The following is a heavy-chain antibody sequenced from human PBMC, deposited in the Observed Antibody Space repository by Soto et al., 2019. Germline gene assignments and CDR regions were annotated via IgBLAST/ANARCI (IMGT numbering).Heavy chain of an antibody. CDR3: ARDQLTIFGAA. D-gene: IGHD3-3*01. Sequence: GGSLRLSCAASGFTFSSYSMNWVRQAPGKGLEWVSYISSSSSTIYYADSVKGRFTISRDNAKNSLYLQMNSLRAEDTAVYYCARDQLTIFGAAWGQGTLVTVSS. V-gene: IGHV3-48*01. J-gene: IGHJ5*02. CDR1: GFTFSSYS. CDR2: ISSSSSTI.